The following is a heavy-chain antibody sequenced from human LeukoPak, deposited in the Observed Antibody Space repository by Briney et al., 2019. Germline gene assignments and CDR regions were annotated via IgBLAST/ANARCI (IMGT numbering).Heavy chain of an antibody. CDR1: GFTFSSYA. V-gene: IGHV3-23*01. J-gene: IGHJ4*02. CDR3: AKDRRVRLTYGGYYFDY. Sequence: GGSLRLSCAASGFTFSSYAMSWVRQAPGKGLEWVSAISGSGGSTYYADSVKGRFTISRDNSKNTLYLQMNSLRAEDTAVYYCAKDRRVRLTYGGYYFDYWGQGTLVTVSS. D-gene: IGHD2-8*01. CDR2: ISGSGGST.